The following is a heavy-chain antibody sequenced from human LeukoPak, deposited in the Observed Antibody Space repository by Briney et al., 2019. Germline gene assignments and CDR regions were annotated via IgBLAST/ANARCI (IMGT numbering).Heavy chain of an antibody. CDR1: GFTFDDYA. J-gene: IGHJ4*02. CDR3: AKAPDYGGNLGFDY. V-gene: IGHV3-9*03. CDR2: ISWNSGSI. D-gene: IGHD4-23*01. Sequence: GGSLRLSCAASGFTFDDYAMHWVRQAPGKGLEWVSGISWNSGSIGYADSVKGRFTISRDNAKNSLYLQMNSLRAEDMALYYCAKAPDYGGNLGFDYWGQGTLVTVSS.